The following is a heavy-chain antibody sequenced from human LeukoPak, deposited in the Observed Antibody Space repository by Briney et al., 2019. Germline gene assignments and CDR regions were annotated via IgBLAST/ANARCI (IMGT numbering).Heavy chain of an antibody. V-gene: IGHV3-48*04. Sequence: GGSLGLSCAASGFTFSSYGMNWVRQAPGTGLQWVSYISSGRPTINYSDSVRGRFTVSRDNAKRTLYLQMNNLRVEDTAVYYCARGGAARPDYWGQGTLVTVSS. J-gene: IGHJ4*02. CDR2: ISSGRPTI. D-gene: IGHD6-6*01. CDR1: GFTFSSYG. CDR3: ARGGAARPDY.